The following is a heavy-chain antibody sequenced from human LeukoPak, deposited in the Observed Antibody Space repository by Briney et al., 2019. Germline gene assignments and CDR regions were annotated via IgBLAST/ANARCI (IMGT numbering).Heavy chain of an antibody. J-gene: IGHJ4*02. CDR2: IKSKTDGGTT. D-gene: IGHD3-22*01. CDR1: GFTFSNAW. CDR3: TTDSSGYYFFDY. Sequence: GGSLRLSCAASGFTFSNAWMSWVRQAPGKGLEWVGRIKSKTDGGTTDYAAPVKGRLTISRDDSKNTLYLQMNSLKTEATAVYYCTTDSSGYYFFDYWGQGTLVTVSS. V-gene: IGHV3-15*01.